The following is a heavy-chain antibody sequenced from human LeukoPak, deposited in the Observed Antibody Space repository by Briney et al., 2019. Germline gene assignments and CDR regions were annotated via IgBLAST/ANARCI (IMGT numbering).Heavy chain of an antibody. CDR3: ARVKSGWYFPGIYDY. V-gene: IGHV1-2*06. CDR2: INPNSGGT. D-gene: IGHD6-19*01. J-gene: IGHJ4*02. Sequence: ASVKVPCKASGYTFTDNYIHWVRQAPGQGLEWMGRINPNSGGTNYAQKFQDRVTMTRDTSISTTYMELNRLRSDDTAVYYCARVKSGWYFPGIYDYWGQGTLVTVSS. CDR1: GYTFTDNY.